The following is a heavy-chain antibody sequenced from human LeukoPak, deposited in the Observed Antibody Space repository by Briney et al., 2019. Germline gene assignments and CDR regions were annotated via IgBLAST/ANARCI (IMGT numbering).Heavy chain of an antibody. CDR3: ARDSYYYDSSGYYEEYFQH. CDR2: IDQDGSEK. CDR1: GFTFSTYW. Sequence: GGSLRLSCAVSGFTFSTYWMNWVRQAPGKGLEWVANIDQDGSEKYYVDSVKGRFTISRDNAKNSLYLQMDSLRAEDTAVYYCARDSYYYDSSGYYEEYFQHWGQGTLVTVSS. V-gene: IGHV3-7*01. D-gene: IGHD3-22*01. J-gene: IGHJ1*01.